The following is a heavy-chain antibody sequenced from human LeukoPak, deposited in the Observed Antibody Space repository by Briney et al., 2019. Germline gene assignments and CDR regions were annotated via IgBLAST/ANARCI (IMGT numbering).Heavy chain of an antibody. CDR3: AGDYGDY. J-gene: IGHJ4*02. D-gene: IGHD4-17*01. CDR2: ISSGSGSI. CDR1: GFTFSTYT. V-gene: IGHV3-21*01. Sequence: GGSLRLSCAASGFTFSTYTMNWVRQAPGKGMGWVSSISSGSGSIYYEDSVKGRFTISRDNAKNSLYLQMNSLRAEDTAVYYWAGDYGDYWGQGTLVTVSS.